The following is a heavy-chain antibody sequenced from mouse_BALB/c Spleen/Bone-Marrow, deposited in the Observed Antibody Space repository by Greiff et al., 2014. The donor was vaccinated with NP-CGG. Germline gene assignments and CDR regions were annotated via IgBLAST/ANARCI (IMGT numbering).Heavy chain of an antibody. J-gene: IGHJ2*01. CDR1: GYSFTGYS. Sequence: VHVKQSGPDLVKPGASMKISCKASGYSFTGYSINWVKQSHGKNLEWIGLINPYNVGTSYNQKFKGKATLTVDKSSSTAYMELLSLTSEDSAVYYCARGGYYEALSYWGQGTTLTVSS. CDR3: ARGGYYEALSY. D-gene: IGHD1-1*01. CDR2: INPYNVGT. V-gene: IGHV1-18*01.